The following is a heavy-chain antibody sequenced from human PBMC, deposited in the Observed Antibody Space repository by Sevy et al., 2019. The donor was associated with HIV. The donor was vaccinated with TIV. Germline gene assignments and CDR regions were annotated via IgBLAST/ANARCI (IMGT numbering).Heavy chain of an antibody. J-gene: IGHJ6*02. CDR3: ARDRSESAHYYYYYGMDV. CDR2: TYYRSKWYN. Sequence: SETLSLTCAISGDSVSSNSAAWNWIRQSPSRGLEWLGRTYYRSKWYNDYAVSVKSRITINPDTSKNQFSLQLNSVTPEDTAVYYCARDRSESAHYYYYYGMDVWGQGTTVTVSS. V-gene: IGHV6-1*01. D-gene: IGHD3-3*01. CDR1: GDSVSSNSAA.